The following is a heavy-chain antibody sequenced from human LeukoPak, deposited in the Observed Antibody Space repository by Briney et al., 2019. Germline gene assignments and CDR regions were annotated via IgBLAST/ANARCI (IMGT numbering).Heavy chain of an antibody. V-gene: IGHV3-30*03. CDR3: AESEQQLAPSRDP. Sequence: GGSLRLSCAASGFTFSSYGMHWVRQAPGKGLEWVAVISHDGSNKYYADSVKGRFTISRDNSKNTLYLQMNSLRAEDTAVYYCAESEQQLAPSRDPWGQGTLVTVSS. J-gene: IGHJ5*02. D-gene: IGHD6-13*01. CDR1: GFTFSSYG. CDR2: ISHDGSNK.